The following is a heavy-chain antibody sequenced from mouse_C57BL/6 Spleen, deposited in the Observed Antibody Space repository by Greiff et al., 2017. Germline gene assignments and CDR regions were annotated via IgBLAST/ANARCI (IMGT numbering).Heavy chain of an antibody. Sequence: QLKKTGTELVKPGASVKLSCKASGYTFTSYWMHWVKQRPGQGLEWIGNINPSNGGTNYNEKFKSKATLTVDKSSSTAYMQLSSLPSEDSAVYYCGRRGYDGYRYAMDYWGQGTSVTVSS. CDR3: GRRGYDGYRYAMDY. D-gene: IGHD2-3*01. V-gene: IGHV1-53*01. CDR1: GYTFTSYW. CDR2: INPSNGGT. J-gene: IGHJ4*01.